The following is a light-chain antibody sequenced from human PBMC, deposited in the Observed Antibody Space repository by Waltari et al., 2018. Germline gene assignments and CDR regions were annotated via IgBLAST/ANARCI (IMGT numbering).Light chain of an antibody. CDR3: QQYNNWPPEDT. CDR1: QSVSSN. Sequence: EIVMTQSPATLSVSPGEGATLSCRASQSVSSNLAWYQHKPGQAPRLLINGASTRATCIPARFSGSGSGTEFTLTISSLQSEDFAFYYCQQYNNWPPEDTFGQGTKLEIK. J-gene: IGKJ2*01. V-gene: IGKV3-15*01. CDR2: GAS.